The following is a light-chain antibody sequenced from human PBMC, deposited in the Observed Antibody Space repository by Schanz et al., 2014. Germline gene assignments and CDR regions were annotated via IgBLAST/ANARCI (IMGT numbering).Light chain of an antibody. CDR3: QAWDSSHVV. CDR2: NVN. Sequence: QSALIQPPSVSGSPGQSVTISCTGTSSDVGSYDYVSWYQQHPGTVPKPMIYNVNTRPSGIPARFSGSHSGNPATLTISGTQAMDEADYYCQAWDSSHVVFGGGTKLTVL. CDR1: SSDVGSYDY. V-gene: IGLV2-11*01. J-gene: IGLJ2*01.